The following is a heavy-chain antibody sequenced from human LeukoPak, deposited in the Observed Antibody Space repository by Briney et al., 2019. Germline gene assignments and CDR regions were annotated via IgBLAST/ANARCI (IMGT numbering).Heavy chain of an antibody. J-gene: IGHJ6*03. D-gene: IGHD6-13*01. CDR1: GGTFSSYA. CDR3: ARAQYWGSSWYNYYYYMDV. V-gene: IGHV1-69*05. CDR2: IIPIFGTA. Sequence: ASVKVSCKASGGTFSSYAISWVRQASGQGLEWMGGIIPIFGTANYAQKFQGRVTITTDESTSTAYMELSSLRSEDTAVYYCARAQYWGSSWYNYYYYMDVWGKGTTVTVSS.